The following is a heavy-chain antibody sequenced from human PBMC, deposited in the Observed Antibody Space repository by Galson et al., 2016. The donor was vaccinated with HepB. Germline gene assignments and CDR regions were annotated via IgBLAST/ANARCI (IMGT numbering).Heavy chain of an antibody. D-gene: IGHD6-13*01. CDR3: ARDQFVAAAGISAHYFDF. CDR1: GGSISSGDYY. V-gene: IGHV4-30-4*01. CDR2: ISYRGST. J-gene: IGHJ4*02. Sequence: LSLTFTVSGGSISSGDYYWNWIRQPPGKGLEWIGYISYRGSTYYNPSLKSRITISIDTSKNQFSLKLSSVTAADTAVYYCARDQFVAAAGISAHYFDFWGQGTLVAVSS.